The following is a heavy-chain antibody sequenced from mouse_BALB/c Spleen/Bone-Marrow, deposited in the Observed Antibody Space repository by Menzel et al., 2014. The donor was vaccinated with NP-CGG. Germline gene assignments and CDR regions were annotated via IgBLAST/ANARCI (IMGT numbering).Heavy chain of an antibody. V-gene: IGHV4-1*02. D-gene: IGHD2-3*01. Sequence: SGGGLVQPGGSLKLSCAASGFDFRRYWMSWVRQVPGKGLVWIGEINPESSTINYTPSLKDKFIISRDNAKNTLYLQMSKVRSEDTALYYCARLGYYGYFVDWGQGTTLTVSS. CDR1: GFDFRRYW. CDR2: INPESSTI. J-gene: IGHJ2*01. CDR3: ARLGYYGYFVD.